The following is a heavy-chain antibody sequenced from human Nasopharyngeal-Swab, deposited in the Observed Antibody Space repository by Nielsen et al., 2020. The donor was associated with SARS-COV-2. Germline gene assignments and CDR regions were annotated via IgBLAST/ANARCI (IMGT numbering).Heavy chain of an antibody. CDR3: ARDWVVVTAPDWFDP. CDR1: GYTFTSYA. Sequence: SVKVSCKASGYTFTSYAMNWVRQAPGQGLEWMGRIIPILGIANYAQKFQGRVTITADKSTSTAYMELSSLRSEDTAVYYCARDWVVVTAPDWFDPWGQGTLVTVSS. D-gene: IGHD2-21*02. J-gene: IGHJ5*02. V-gene: IGHV1-69*04. CDR2: IIPILGIA.